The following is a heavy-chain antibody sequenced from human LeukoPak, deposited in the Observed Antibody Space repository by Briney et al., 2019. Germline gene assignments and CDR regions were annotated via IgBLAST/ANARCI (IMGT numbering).Heavy chain of an antibody. CDR3: ARAPTGYSGYGIRGAFDI. CDR2: IIPIFGTA. V-gene: IGHV1-69*01. J-gene: IGHJ3*02. D-gene: IGHD5-12*01. Sequence: ASVKVSCKASGGTFSSYAISWVRQAPGQGLEWMGGIIPIFGTANCAQKFQGRVTITADESTSTAYMELSSLRSEDTAVYYCARAPTGYSGYGIRGAFDIWGQGTMVTVSS. CDR1: GGTFSSYA.